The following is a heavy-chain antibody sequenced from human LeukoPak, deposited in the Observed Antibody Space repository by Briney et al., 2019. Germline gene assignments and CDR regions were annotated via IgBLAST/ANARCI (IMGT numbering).Heavy chain of an antibody. D-gene: IGHD4-17*01. V-gene: IGHV3-74*01. CDR2: ITGDGSDI. CDR1: GFTLYNYW. J-gene: IGHJ5*02. CDR3: ARDAYTTTSNWLDP. Sequence: PGGSLRLSCEASGFTLYNYWMHWVRQAPGKGLVWVSRITGDGSDIAYADSVKGRFTVSRDDAKNTLFLQMTSLRVEDTAIYYCARDAYTTTSNWLDPWGQGTLVTVSS.